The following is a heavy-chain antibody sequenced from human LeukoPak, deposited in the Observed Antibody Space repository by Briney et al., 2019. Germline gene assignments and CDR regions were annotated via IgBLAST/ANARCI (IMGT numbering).Heavy chain of an antibody. J-gene: IGHJ4*02. D-gene: IGHD2-21*02. CDR2: IKQDGSEK. CDR1: GFTFSTYW. V-gene: IGHV3-7*03. Sequence: PGGSLRLSCAASGFTFSTYWMSCVRQAPGKGLEWVANIKQDGSEKYYVDSVKGRFTISRDNAKNSLYLQMNSLRADDTAVYYCAKSHHVTAIDYWGQGTLVTVSS. CDR3: AKSHHVTAIDY.